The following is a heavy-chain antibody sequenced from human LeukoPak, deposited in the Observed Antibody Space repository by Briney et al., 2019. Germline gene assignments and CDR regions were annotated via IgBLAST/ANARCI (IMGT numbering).Heavy chain of an antibody. V-gene: IGHV4-59*01. CDR2: IYSNGNT. J-gene: IGHJ2*01. D-gene: IGHD1-14*01. CDR1: GASINNNY. Sequence: SETLTLTCAASGASINNNYWTWVRQPPGKGLEWIGYIYSNGNTNYNPSLKGRVTTSIETSTNQFSLHLPSVPAPDTAAYYYASGTFEYPLYGTYWYFHVWGRGTMVTVSS. CDR3: ASGTFEYPLYGTYWYFHV.